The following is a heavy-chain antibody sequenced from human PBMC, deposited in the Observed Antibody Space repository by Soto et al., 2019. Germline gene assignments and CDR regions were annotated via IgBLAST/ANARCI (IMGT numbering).Heavy chain of an antibody. CDR3: ARAELAYCGGDCSGAFNI. J-gene: IGHJ3*02. Sequence: PGGSLRLSCAASGFTLSSYSMNWVRRAPGKGLEWVSSITSSSSYIYYADSVKGRFTISRDNAKNSLYLQMNSLRAEDTAVYYCARAELAYCGGDCSGAFNIWGQVTMVTVSS. V-gene: IGHV3-21*01. CDR2: ITSSSSYI. D-gene: IGHD2-21*02. CDR1: GFTLSSYS.